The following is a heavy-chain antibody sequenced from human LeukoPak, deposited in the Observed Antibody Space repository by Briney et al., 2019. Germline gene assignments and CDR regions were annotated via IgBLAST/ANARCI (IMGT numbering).Heavy chain of an antibody. CDR2: ISAYNGNT. V-gene: IGHV1-18*01. J-gene: IGHJ4*02. CDR3: AREATYYDFWSGYYMSWGERTPRDYFDY. D-gene: IGHD3-3*01. CDR1: GYTFTSYA. Sequence: ASVKVSCKASGYTFTSYAMNWVRQAPGQGLEWMGWISAYNGNTNYAQKLQGRVTMTTDTSTSTAYMELRSLRSDDTAVYYCAREATYYDFWSGYYMSWGERTPRDYFDYWGQGTLVTVSS.